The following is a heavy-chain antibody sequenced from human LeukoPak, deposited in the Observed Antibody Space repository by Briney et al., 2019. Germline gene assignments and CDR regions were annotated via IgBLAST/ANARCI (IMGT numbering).Heavy chain of an antibody. J-gene: IGHJ4*02. Sequence: PGGSLRLSCAASGFTFSSYEMNWVRQAPGKGLEWVSYISSSGSTIYYADSVKGRFTISRDNAKNSLYLQMNSLRAEDTAVYYCARAPAPRWFGEKYYFDYWGQGTLVTVSS. D-gene: IGHD3-10*01. CDR2: ISSSGSTI. CDR1: GFTFSSYE. CDR3: ARAPAPRWFGEKYYFDY. V-gene: IGHV3-48*03.